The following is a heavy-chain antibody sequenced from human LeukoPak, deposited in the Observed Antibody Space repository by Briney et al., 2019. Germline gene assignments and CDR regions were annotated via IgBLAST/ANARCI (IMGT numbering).Heavy chain of an antibody. Sequence: ASVKVSCKASGYTFTGYYMHWVRQAPGQGLEWMGWINPNSGGTNYAQKFQGRVTMTRDTSISTAYMELSRLRSDDTAVYYCARGYGGRVRGGGVNEYFQHWGQGTLVTVSS. D-gene: IGHD4-17*01. CDR1: GYTFTGYY. V-gene: IGHV1-2*02. CDR3: ARGYGGRVRGGGVNEYFQH. J-gene: IGHJ1*01. CDR2: INPNSGGT.